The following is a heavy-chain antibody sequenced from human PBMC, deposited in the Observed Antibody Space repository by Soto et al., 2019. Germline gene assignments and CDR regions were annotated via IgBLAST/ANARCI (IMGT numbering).Heavy chain of an antibody. CDR1: GFSISDCS. Sequence: EVQLVESGGGLVQPGGSLRLSCAASGFSISDCSMNWVRRAPGKGLEWISYIRTNNDARYYADSVKGRFTISRDNAKNSLYLQMNCLRAADTALYYCASVLGSRRSGSYPSYWGQGTLVTVSS. J-gene: IGHJ4*02. CDR3: ASVLGSRRSGSYPSY. D-gene: IGHD3-10*01. CDR2: IRTNNDAR. V-gene: IGHV3-48*01.